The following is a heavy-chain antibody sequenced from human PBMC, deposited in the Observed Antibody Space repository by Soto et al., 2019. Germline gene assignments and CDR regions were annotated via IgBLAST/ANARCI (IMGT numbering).Heavy chain of an antibody. CDR1: GYTFTSYD. J-gene: IGHJ4*02. D-gene: IGHD3-9*01. CDR3: ARVRFDYSHGGDLLFDY. Sequence: ASVKVSCKASGYTFTSYDINRVRQATGQGLEWMGWMNPNSGNTGYAQKFQGRVTMTRNTSISTAYMELSSVTAADTAVYYCARVRFDYSHGGDLLFDYWGQGTLVTVSS. CDR2: MNPNSGNT. V-gene: IGHV1-8*01.